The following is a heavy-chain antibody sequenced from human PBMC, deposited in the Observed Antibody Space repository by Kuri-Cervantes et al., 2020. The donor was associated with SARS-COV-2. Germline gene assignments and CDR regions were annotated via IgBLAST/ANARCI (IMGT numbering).Heavy chain of an antibody. D-gene: IGHD3/OR15-3a*01. CDR2: IYYSGIT. Sequence: SCTVCGGFIGSSSYYWGWIRQPPGKGMEWIGSIYYSGITYYNPSLKSRVTISVDTSKNQISLKLSSVTAADTAVYYCARPGGLLDVWGKGTTVTVSS. J-gene: IGHJ6*04. V-gene: IGHV4-39*07. CDR3: ARPGGLLDV. CDR1: GGFIGSSSYY.